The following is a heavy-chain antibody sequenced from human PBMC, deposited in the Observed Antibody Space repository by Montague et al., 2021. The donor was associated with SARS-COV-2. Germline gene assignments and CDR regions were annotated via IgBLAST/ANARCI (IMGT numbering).Heavy chain of an antibody. Sequence: SETLSLTCTVSGGSISSGSYSLGCFRQPPGKGPEGIGSLYYSGSTDYNPSLKSRGTISVDTSKNQCPLKLSSVAAADTAVYYCARQAFSRITIFGVVISEACFHSWGPRSLVTVSS. CDR3: ARQAFSRITIFGVVISEACFHS. CDR1: GGSISSGSYS. CDR2: LYYSGST. D-gene: IGHD3-3*01. J-gene: IGHJ5*01. V-gene: IGHV4-39*01.